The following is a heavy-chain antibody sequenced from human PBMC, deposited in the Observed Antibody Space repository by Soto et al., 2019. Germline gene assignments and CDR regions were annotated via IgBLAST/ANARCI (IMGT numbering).Heavy chain of an antibody. CDR3: ARDPSYDSSGYYFVFTSGMDV. D-gene: IGHD3-22*01. Sequence: SVKVSCKTSGGTFSSYAISWVRQAPGQGLEWMGGIIPIFGTANYAQKFQGRVTITADKSTSTAYMELSSLRSEDTAVYYCARDPSYDSSGYYFVFTSGMDVWGQGTTVTVYS. CDR2: IIPIFGTA. J-gene: IGHJ6*02. CDR1: GGTFSSYA. V-gene: IGHV1-69*06.